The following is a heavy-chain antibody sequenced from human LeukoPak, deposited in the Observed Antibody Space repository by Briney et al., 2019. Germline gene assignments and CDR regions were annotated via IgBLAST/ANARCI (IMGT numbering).Heavy chain of an antibody. CDR3: ASSASGSYYYFDY. D-gene: IGHD1-26*01. V-gene: IGHV4-59*01. J-gene: IGHJ4*02. Sequence: SETLSLTCTVSGGSISSYYWSWIRQPPGKGLEWIGYIYYSGSTNYNPSLKSRVTISVDTSKNQFSLKLSSVTAADTAVYYCASSASGSYYYFDYWGQGTLVTVSS. CDR2: IYYSGST. CDR1: GGSISSYY.